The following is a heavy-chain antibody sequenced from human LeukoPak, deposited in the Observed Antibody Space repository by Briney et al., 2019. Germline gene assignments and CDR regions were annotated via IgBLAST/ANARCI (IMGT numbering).Heavy chain of an antibody. CDR3: AKIRGPLWFGESSDY. D-gene: IGHD3-10*01. V-gene: IGHV3-23*01. CDR1: GFTFSSYA. Sequence: GGSLRLSCAASGFTFSSYAMSWVRQAPGKELEWVSAISGSGGSTYYADSVKGRFTISRDNSKNTLYLQMNSLRAEDTAVYYCAKIRGPLWFGESSDYWGQGTLVTVSS. CDR2: ISGSGGST. J-gene: IGHJ4*02.